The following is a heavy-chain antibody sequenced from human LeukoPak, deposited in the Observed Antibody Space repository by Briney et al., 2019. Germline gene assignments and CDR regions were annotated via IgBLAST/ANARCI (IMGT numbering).Heavy chain of an antibody. V-gene: IGHV3-23*01. CDR1: GFIFSIYA. J-gene: IGHJ4*02. CDR3: VQETGHNWGYLDY. CDR2: VTNSGGST. Sequence: GGALILSCAASGFIFSIYAMSWVRRAPGGGLQWGSSVTNSGGSTYYADSVKGRFAISRDNSKNTLYLQMTTLRADDTAVYYCVQETGHNWGYLDYWGQGTLVSVSS. D-gene: IGHD1-1*01.